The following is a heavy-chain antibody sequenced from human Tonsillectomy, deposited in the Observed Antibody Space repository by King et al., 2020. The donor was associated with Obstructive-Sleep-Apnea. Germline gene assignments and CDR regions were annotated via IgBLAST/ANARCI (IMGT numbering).Heavy chain of an antibody. CDR3: AQSYSGGWYQNSFDY. J-gene: IGHJ4*02. V-gene: IGHV2-5*01. CDR2: IYWNDDK. CDR1: GSSLSTSGVG. Sequence: TLKESGPTLVKPTQTLTLTCTLSGSSLSTSGVGVGWIRQPPGQALEWLAVIYWNDDKVYRSSLKRRLTISKDTSKKQVVLTMTNVDPVDTATYYCAQSYSGGWYQNSFDYWGQGTLVTVSS. D-gene: IGHD6-19*01.